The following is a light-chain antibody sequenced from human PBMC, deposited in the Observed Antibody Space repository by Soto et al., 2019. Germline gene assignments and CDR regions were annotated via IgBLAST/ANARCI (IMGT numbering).Light chain of an antibody. J-gene: IGKJ4*01. Sequence: IQMTQSPSSLSASVGDRVTITCQASQDISNYLNWYQQKPGKAPKLLIYDASSLESGVPSRFSGSGSGTDFTLTISSLQPEDFATYYCQQFNNYPLTFGGGTKVDIK. CDR2: DAS. V-gene: IGKV1D-13*01. CDR3: QQFNNYPLT. CDR1: QDISNY.